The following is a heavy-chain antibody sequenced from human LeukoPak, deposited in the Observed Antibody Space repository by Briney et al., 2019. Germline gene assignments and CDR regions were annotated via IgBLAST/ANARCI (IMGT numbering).Heavy chain of an antibody. CDR3: ARDGNYYDCSGPADY. D-gene: IGHD3-22*01. J-gene: IGHJ4*02. Sequence: GGSLRLSCAASRFTFSRYWMHWVRQAPGKGLVWVSRINSDGISTSYADSVKGRFTISRDNAKNTLYLQMNSLRAEDTAVYYCARDGNYYDCSGPADYWGQGTLVTVSS. V-gene: IGHV3-74*01. CDR2: INSDGIST. CDR1: RFTFSRYW.